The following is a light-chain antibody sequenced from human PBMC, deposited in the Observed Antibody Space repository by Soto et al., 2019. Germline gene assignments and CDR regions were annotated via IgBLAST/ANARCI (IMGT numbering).Light chain of an antibody. CDR1: QSVTSNS. CDR3: QQFGTSPGT. V-gene: IGKV3-20*01. CDR2: DAS. Sequence: EIVLTQSPGTLSLSPGERATLSCRASQSVTSNSLAWYQHKLGQAPRLLIYDASSRATGIPDRFSGSGSGKDFTLTISRLEPEDFAVYFCQQFGTSPGTFGPGTKVDIK. J-gene: IGKJ3*01.